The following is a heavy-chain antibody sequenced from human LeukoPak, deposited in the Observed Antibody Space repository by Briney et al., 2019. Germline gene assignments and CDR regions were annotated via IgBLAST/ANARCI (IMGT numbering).Heavy chain of an antibody. V-gene: IGHV4-59*01. CDR3: ARSYGSYVLDY. J-gene: IGHJ4*02. CDR1: GGSITTYH. D-gene: IGHD6-6*01. Sequence: SETLSLTCTVSGGSITTYHWNWIRQPPGKGLEWIGYAYYRGGTKYNPSLKSRVSLSVDTSKNQVSLKLSSVTAADTAVYFCARSYGSYVLDYWGQGSLAIVSS. CDR2: AYYRGGT.